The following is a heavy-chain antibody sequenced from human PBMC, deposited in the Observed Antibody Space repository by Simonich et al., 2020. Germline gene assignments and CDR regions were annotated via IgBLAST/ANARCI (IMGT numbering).Heavy chain of an antibody. CDR3: AREGAGNDAFDI. J-gene: IGHJ3*02. CDR2: IYYDERNK. Sequence: QVQLVESGGGVVQPGRSLRLSCAASGFTFSSYAMHWVRQAQGKGVRWVEVIYYDERNKSYADSGKGRFTISRDNSKNTLYLQMNSLRAEDTAVYYCAREGAGNDAFDIWGQGTMVTVSS. D-gene: IGHD1-26*01. V-gene: IGHV3-30*07. CDR1: GFTFSSYA.